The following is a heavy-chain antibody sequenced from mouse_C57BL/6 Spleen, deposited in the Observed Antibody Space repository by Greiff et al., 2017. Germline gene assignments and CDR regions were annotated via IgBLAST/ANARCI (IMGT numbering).Heavy chain of an antibody. CDR2: ITPSSGYT. V-gene: IGHV1-7*01. CDR1: GYTFTSYW. CDR3: ARTNYDHDPWYFGG. Sequence: QVQLQQSGAELAKPGASVKLSCKASGYTFTSYWMHWVKQRPGQGLEWIGYITPSSGYTKYNQKFKDKATLTADKSSSTAYMQLSSLAYEDSAVYCCARTNYDHDPWYFGGWGTGVTVTGSS. D-gene: IGHD2-4*01. J-gene: IGHJ1*03.